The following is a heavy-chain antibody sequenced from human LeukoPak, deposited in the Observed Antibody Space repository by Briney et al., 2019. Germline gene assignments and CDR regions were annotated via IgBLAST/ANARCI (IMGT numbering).Heavy chain of an antibody. D-gene: IGHD4-17*01. CDR2: IYYSGST. V-gene: IGHV4-61*08. Sequence: PSETLSLTCTVSGGSISSGDDYWSWIRQPPGKGLEWIGYIYYSGSTYYNHSLKSRVTISVDTSKNQFSLKLSSVTAADTAVYYCATNGDYGSYYYYGMDVWGQGTTVTVSS. CDR1: GGSISSGDDY. J-gene: IGHJ6*02. CDR3: ATNGDYGSYYYYGMDV.